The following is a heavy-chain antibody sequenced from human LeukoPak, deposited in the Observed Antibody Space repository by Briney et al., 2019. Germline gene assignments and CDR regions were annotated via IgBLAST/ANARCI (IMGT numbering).Heavy chain of an antibody. Sequence: GGSLRLPCAASGFTVNTNYMSWVRQAPGKGLEWVSVIYSGGSTYYADSVKGRFTISRDNSKNALYLRMNSLRAEDTAVYYCARDPTGYYDSSGYYSTGYFDYWGQGTLVTVSS. CDR3: ARDPTGYYDSSGYYSTGYFDY. J-gene: IGHJ4*02. CDR1: GFTVNTNY. V-gene: IGHV3-53*01. CDR2: IYSGGST. D-gene: IGHD3-22*01.